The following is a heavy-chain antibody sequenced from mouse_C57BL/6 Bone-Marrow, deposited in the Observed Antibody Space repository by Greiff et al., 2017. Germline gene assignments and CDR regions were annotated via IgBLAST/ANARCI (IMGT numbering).Heavy chain of an antibody. CDR2: IHPNSGST. CDR1: GYTFTSYW. V-gene: IGHV1-64*01. CDR3: ARSKRRIEPFAY. J-gene: IGHJ3*01. Sequence: VQLQQPGAELVKPGASVKLSCKASGYTFTSYWMHWVKQRPGQGLEWIGMIHPNSGSTNYNEKFKSKATLTVDKSSSTAYMQRSSLTSEDSAVYDCARSKRRIEPFAYWGQGTLVTVSA.